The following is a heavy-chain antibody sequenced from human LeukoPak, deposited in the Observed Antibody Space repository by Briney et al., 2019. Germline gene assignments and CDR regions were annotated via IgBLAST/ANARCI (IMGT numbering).Heavy chain of an antibody. Sequence: ASVKVSFKFSGYTLTELSMHWVRQAPGKGLEWMGGFDPEDGETIYAQKFQGRVTMTEDTSTDTAYMELSSLRSEDTAVYYCATTHTRYYYDRYNWFDPWGQGTLVTVSS. CDR3: ATTHTRYYYDRYNWFDP. J-gene: IGHJ5*02. CDR2: FDPEDGET. V-gene: IGHV1-24*01. CDR1: GYTLTELS. D-gene: IGHD3-22*01.